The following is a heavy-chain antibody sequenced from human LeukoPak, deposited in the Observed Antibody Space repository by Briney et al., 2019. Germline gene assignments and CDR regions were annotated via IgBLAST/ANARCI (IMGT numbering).Heavy chain of an antibody. V-gene: IGHV1-2*02. CDR2: INPNSGGT. D-gene: IGHD3-10*01. J-gene: IGHJ4*02. Sequence: EASVKVSCKASGYTFTAYYMHWVRQAPGQGLEWMGWINPNSGGTNSSQKFQDRVTLTRDTSISTAYMELGSLRPDDTAIYYCARAYGSGSSYHPDYWGQGTLVTASS. CDR3: ARAYGSGSSYHPDY. CDR1: GYTFTAYY.